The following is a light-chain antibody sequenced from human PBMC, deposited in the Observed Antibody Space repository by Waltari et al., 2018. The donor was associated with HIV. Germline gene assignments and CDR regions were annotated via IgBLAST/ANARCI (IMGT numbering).Light chain of an antibody. CDR2: DVS. CDR1: SSDVGGYNY. J-gene: IGLJ1*01. Sequence: QSALTQPASVSGSPGPPITIPCTGTSSDVGGYNYVSWYQQHPGKAPKLMIYDVSNQPSGVSNRFSGSTCGNTASLTIFGLQADDEADYYCRSYTSSSPYAFGTGTKVTVL. V-gene: IGLV2-14*03. CDR3: RSYTSSSPYA.